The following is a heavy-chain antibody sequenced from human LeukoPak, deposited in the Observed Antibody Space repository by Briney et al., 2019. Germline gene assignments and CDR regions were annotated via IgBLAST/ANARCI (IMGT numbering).Heavy chain of an antibody. CDR2: IKSKTDGGTT. CDR3: TTYDTSGYYVDY. V-gene: IGHV3-15*01. D-gene: IGHD3-22*01. CDR1: GFTFSNAW. Sequence: GSLRLSCAVSGFTFSNAWMSWVLQAPGKGLEWVVRIKSKTDGGTTDYAAPVKGRFTISRDDSKSTLYLQMNSLKTEDTAFYYCTTYDTSGYYVDYWGQGTLVTVSS. J-gene: IGHJ4*02.